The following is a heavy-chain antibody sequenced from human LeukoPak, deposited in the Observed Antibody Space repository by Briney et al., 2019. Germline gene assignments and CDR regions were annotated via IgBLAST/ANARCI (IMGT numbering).Heavy chain of an antibody. J-gene: IGHJ3*02. V-gene: IGHV3-21*04. CDR2: ITTSSAYI. Sequence: PGGSLRLSCAASGFTFTTYNMNWVRQAPGKGLEWVSAITTSSAYIYHADSVRGRFTISKDNSKNTLYLQMNSLRAEDTAVYYCAKELRPDYDSSGYSMHDAFDIWGQGTMVTVSS. D-gene: IGHD3-22*01. CDR1: GFTFTTYN. CDR3: AKELRPDYDSSGYSMHDAFDI.